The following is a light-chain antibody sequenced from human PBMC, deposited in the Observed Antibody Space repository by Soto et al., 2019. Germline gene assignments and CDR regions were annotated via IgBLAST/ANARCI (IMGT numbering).Light chain of an antibody. Sequence: QSVLTQPPSASGSPGRSVTISCTGTSSDVGGYYYVSWFQQQPGKATKLIIYEVTKRPSGVPDRFSASKSGNTASLTVSGLQAEDEADYSCSYFVAGNNYWVFGGGTKVTVL. CDR2: EVT. CDR1: SSDVGGYYY. CDR3: SYFVAGNNYWV. V-gene: IGLV2-8*01. J-gene: IGLJ3*02.